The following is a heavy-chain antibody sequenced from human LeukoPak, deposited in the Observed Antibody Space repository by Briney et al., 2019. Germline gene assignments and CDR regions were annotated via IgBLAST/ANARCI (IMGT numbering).Heavy chain of an antibody. CDR2: IKQDGSEK. D-gene: IGHD2-15*01. CDR3: ARDQVVVAATDYYYYGMDV. J-gene: IGHJ6*04. CDR1: GFTFSSYW. Sequence: GGSLRLSCAASGFTFSSYWMSWVRQAPGKGLEWVANIKQDGSEKYYVDSVKGRFTTSRDNAKNSLYLQMNSLRAEDTAVYYCARDQVVVAATDYYYYGMDVWGKGTTVTVSS. V-gene: IGHV3-7*03.